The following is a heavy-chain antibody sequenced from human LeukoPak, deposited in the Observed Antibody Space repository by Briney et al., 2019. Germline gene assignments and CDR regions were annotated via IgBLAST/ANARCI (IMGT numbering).Heavy chain of an antibody. Sequence: ASVKVSCKTSGYTFNNYAMNWVRQAPGQGLEWMGWINTYTGNPTYAQGLTGRFVFSLDTSVSTAYLQISSLKAEDTAVYYCARKLLWFGAFPDYWGQGTLVSVSS. J-gene: IGHJ4*02. V-gene: IGHV7-4-1*02. CDR1: GYTFNNYA. CDR3: ARKLLWFGAFPDY. D-gene: IGHD3-10*01. CDR2: INTYTGNP.